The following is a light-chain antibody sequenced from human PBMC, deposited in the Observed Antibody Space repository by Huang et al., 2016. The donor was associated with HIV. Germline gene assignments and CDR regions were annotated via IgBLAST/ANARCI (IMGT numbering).Light chain of an antibody. V-gene: IGKV3-11*01. CDR2: DAS. CDR1: QSVNSY. J-gene: IGKJ5*01. CDR3: QQRKYWPPIT. Sequence: ETVLTQSPATLSLSPGERATLSCRASQSVNSYLAWYKQKPGQTPRLLIYDASNRATGIPARFSGSGSGTDFTLTISSLEPEDFAVYYCQQRKYWPPITFGQGTRLEIK.